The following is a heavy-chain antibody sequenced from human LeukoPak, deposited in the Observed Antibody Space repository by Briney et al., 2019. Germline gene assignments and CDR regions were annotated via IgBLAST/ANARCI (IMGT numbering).Heavy chain of an antibody. Sequence: ASVKVSCKASGGTFSSYTISWVRQAPGQGLEWMGRIIPILGIANYAQKFQGRVTITADKTTSTPYMELSSLRSEDTAVYYCARASGRRIAEKGDYYYYMDVWGKGTTVTVSS. D-gene: IGHD6-13*01. CDR1: GGTFSSYT. J-gene: IGHJ6*03. CDR3: ARASGRRIAEKGDYYYYMDV. V-gene: IGHV1-69*02. CDR2: IIPILGIA.